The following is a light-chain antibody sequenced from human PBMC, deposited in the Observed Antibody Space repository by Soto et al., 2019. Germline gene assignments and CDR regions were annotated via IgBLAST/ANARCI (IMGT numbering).Light chain of an antibody. CDR1: QSVLYSSNNNNY. J-gene: IGKJ5*01. Sequence: DIVMTQSPDSLAVSLGERATINCKSSQSVLYSSNNNNYLAWYQQKPGQPPKLLIYWASTRESGVPDRFSGSGSGTDFTLTISSLQAEVVAVYYCQQYYNKVTFGQGTRLEI. V-gene: IGKV4-1*01. CDR3: QQYYNKVT. CDR2: WAS.